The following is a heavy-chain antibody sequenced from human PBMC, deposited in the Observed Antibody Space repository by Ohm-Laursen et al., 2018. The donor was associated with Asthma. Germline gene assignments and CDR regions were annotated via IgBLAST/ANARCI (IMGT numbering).Heavy chain of an antibody. CDR3: ARDSCSGGSCYTLDY. J-gene: IGHJ4*02. CDR2: IYSGGST. D-gene: IGHD2-15*01. V-gene: IGHV3-53*01. CDR1: GFTVSSNY. Sequence: SLRLSCSASGFTVSSNYMSWVRQAPGKGLEWVSVIYSGGSTYYADSVKGRFTISRDNSKNTLYLQMNSLRAEDTAVYYCARDSCSGGSCYTLDYWGQGTLVTVSS.